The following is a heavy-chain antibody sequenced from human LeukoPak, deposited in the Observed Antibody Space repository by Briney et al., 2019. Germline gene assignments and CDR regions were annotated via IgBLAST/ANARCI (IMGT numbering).Heavy chain of an antibody. CDR3: ARVEGSSWYSGDWFDP. V-gene: IGHV4-61*02. Sequence: SETLSLTCTVSGGSISSGSYYWSWIRQPAGKGLEWIGRNTSGSTYYNPSLKSRVTISVDTSKNQFSLKLSSVTAADTAVYYCARVEGSSWYSGDWFDPWGQGTLVTVSS. CDR2: NTSGST. CDR1: GGSISSGSYY. J-gene: IGHJ5*02. D-gene: IGHD6-13*01.